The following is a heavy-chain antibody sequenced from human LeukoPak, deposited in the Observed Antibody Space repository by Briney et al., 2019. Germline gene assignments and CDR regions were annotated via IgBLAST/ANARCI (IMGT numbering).Heavy chain of an antibody. V-gene: IGHV4-59*08. D-gene: IGHD3-3*01. J-gene: IGHJ6*02. CDR1: GGSISSYY. CDR3: ARHEYYDFWSGYWENHYYYGMDV. Sequence: PSETLSLTCTVSGGSISSYYWSWIRQPPGKGLEWIGYIYYSGSTNYNPSLKSRVTISVDTSKNQFSLKLSSVTAADTAVYYCARHEYYDFWSGYWENHYYYGMDVWGQGTTVTVSS. CDR2: IYYSGST.